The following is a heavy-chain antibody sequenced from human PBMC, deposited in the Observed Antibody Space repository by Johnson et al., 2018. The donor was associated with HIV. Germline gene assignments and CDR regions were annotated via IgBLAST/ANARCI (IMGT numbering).Heavy chain of an antibody. D-gene: IGHD6-19*01. CDR2: ISWNSGSI. Sequence: VQLVESGGGLVQPGRSLRLSCAASGFTFHDYAMHWVRQAPGKGLEWVSGISWNSGSIGYADSVKGRFTISRDNAKNSLYLQMNSLRAEDTALYYCAKDRGVAGPLDAFDIWGQGTMVTVSS. CDR3: AKDRGVAGPLDAFDI. CDR1: GFTFHDYA. J-gene: IGHJ3*02. V-gene: IGHV3-9*01.